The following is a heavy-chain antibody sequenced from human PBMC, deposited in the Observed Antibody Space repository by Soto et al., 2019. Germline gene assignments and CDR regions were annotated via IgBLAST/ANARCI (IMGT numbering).Heavy chain of an antibody. Sequence: QVQLVESGGGLVKPGGSLRLSCAASGFIFSDYYMSWIRQAPGKGLEWISYIVSSGSTKYYADSVKGRFTISRDNAKNSLYLQMNSLRAEDTAVYFCARARGFNWNQDKDTFDIWGQGTMVTVSS. CDR3: ARARGFNWNQDKDTFDI. D-gene: IGHD1-1*01. V-gene: IGHV3-11*01. CDR2: IVSSGSTK. CDR1: GFIFSDYY. J-gene: IGHJ3*02.